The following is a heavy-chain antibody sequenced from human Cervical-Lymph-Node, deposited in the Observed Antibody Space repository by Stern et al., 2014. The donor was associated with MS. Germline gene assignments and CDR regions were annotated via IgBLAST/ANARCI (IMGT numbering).Heavy chain of an antibody. D-gene: IGHD5-24*01. CDR3: AKDGSNY. J-gene: IGHJ4*02. CDR1: GYTFTGYY. V-gene: IGHV1-2*02. Sequence: VQLEESGAEVKKPGASVKVSCKASGYTFTGYYIHWVRQAPGQGLEWMGWIIPNNGDTNYAQNFQGRVTMTRDTSISTAYMELSRLRSDDTAVYYCAKDGSNYWGQGTLVTVSS. CDR2: IIPNNGDT.